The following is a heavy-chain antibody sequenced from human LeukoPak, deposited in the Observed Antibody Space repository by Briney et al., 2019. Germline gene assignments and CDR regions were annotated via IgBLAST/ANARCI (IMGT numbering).Heavy chain of an antibody. D-gene: IGHD3-10*01. CDR3: ASDGSGSYYFGY. CDR2: IYSGGST. V-gene: IGHV3-66*01. J-gene: IGHJ4*02. Sequence: GGSLRLSCAASGFTVSSNYMSWVRQAPGKGLEWVSVIYSGGSTYYADSVKGRFTISRDNSKNTLYLQMNSLRAEDTAVYYCASDGSGSYYFGYWGQGTLVTVSS. CDR1: GFTVSSNY.